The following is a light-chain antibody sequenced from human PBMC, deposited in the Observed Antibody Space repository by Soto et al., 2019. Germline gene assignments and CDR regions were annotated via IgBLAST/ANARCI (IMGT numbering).Light chain of an antibody. Sequence: EIVLTQSPATLSLSPGERATLSCRASQSVSSFLAWYQQKPGQAPRLLIYDASNRATGIPARFSGSGSGTDFTLTISSLEPEDFAVYYCQHRSDWPLTFGGGTKVEI. J-gene: IGKJ4*01. V-gene: IGKV3-11*01. CDR1: QSVSSF. CDR2: DAS. CDR3: QHRSDWPLT.